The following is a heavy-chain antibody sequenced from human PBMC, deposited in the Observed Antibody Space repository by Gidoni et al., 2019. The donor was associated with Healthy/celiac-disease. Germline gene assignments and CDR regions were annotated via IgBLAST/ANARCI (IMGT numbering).Heavy chain of an antibody. Sequence: SCAASGFTFSSYSMNWVRQAPGKGLEWVSYISSSSSTIYYADSVKGRFTISRDNAKNSLYLQMNSLRDEDTAVYYCARAGKYSSSGVLNYWGQGTLVTVSS. V-gene: IGHV3-48*02. CDR1: GFTFSSYS. D-gene: IGHD6-6*01. CDR2: ISSSSSTI. J-gene: IGHJ4*02. CDR3: ARAGKYSSSGVLNY.